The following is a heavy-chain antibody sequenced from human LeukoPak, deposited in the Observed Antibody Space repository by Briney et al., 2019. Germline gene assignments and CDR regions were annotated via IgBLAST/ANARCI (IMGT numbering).Heavy chain of an antibody. J-gene: IGHJ5*02. Sequence: SETTSLTCLLSGGSIGPYYWSWIRQAAGKGPEWIGRIYTTGTADYNPSLKSRVTISVDTSKNQFSLKLSSETAADTAVYYCARAYSSSANWFDPWGQGTLVTVSS. CDR1: GGSIGPYY. D-gene: IGHD4-11*01. CDR2: IYTTGTA. V-gene: IGHV4-4*07. CDR3: ARAYSSSANWFDP.